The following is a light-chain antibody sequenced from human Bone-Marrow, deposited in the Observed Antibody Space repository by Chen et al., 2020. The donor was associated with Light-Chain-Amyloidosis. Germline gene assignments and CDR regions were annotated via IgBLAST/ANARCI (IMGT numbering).Light chain of an antibody. CDR2: RDT. V-gene: IGLV3-25*03. J-gene: IGLJ2*01. Sequence: SYQLTQPPSVSVSPGQTARITCSGDDLPTKYAYWYQQKPGQAPVLVIHRDTERPSGISERFSGSSSRTTATLTISGVQAEDEAYYHCQSADSSGTYEVIFGRGTKLTVL. CDR3: QSADSSGTYEVI. CDR1: DLPTKY.